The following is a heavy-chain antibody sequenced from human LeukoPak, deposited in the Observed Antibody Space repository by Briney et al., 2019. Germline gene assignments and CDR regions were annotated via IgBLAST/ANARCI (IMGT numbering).Heavy chain of an antibody. J-gene: IGHJ4*02. V-gene: IGHV4-4*07. CDR1: GGSISKYY. CDR3: AGGSTAPYYFDY. Sequence: SETLSLTCTVSGGSISKYYWNWIRQPAGKGLEWIGRIYASGRTTNNPSLKSRVTISLDRSKNQFSLRLSSVTAADTAVYYCAGGSTAPYYFDYWGQGTLVTVSS. D-gene: IGHD1-26*01. CDR2: IYASGRT.